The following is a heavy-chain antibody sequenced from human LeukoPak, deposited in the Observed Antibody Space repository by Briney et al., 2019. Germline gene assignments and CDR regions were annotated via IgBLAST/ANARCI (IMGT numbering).Heavy chain of an antibody. J-gene: IGHJ4*02. D-gene: IGHD2-15*01. V-gene: IGHV3-49*04. CDR3: TRCSGGSCYLQFDY. CDR1: GFTFGDYA. CDR2: IRSKAYGGTT. Sequence: GGTLRLSCTASGFTFGDYAMSWVRHAPGKGLEWVGFIRSKAYGGTTEYAASVKGRFTISRNDSKSIAYLQMNRLKTEDTAVYYCTRCSGGSCYLQFDYWGQGTLVTVSS.